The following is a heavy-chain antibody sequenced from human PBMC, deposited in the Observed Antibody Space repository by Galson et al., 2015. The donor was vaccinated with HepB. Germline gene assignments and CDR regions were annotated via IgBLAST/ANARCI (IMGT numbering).Heavy chain of an antibody. CDR2: LGTGDDA. CDR3: VREGPNWNYDL. CDR1: GFTFTTYD. Sequence: SLRLSCAASGFTFTTYDFHWVRQVTGKGLEWVSALGTGDDAYYSDSVEGRFTISRENAKNSLYLQMNSLTAGDTAVYYCVREGPNWNYDLWGRGTLVTVSS. V-gene: IGHV3-13*04. J-gene: IGHJ2*01.